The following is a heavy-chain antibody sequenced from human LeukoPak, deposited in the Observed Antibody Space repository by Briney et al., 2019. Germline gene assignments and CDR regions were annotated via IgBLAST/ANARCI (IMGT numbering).Heavy chain of an antibody. D-gene: IGHD3-10*01. Sequence: PSETLSLTCTVSGDPISSYYWSWIRQPPEKGLEWIAYISYSGSTNYNPSLKSRVTISVDTSKTQFSLKMNSVTAADTAVYYCARLQRITMAGPDYWYFDLWGRGTLVTVSS. V-gene: IGHV4-59*01. CDR3: ARLQRITMAGPDYWYFDL. CDR1: GDPISSYY. CDR2: ISYSGST. J-gene: IGHJ2*01.